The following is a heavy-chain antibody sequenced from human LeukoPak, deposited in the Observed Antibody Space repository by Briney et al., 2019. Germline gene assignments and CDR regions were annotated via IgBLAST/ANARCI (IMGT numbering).Heavy chain of an antibody. Sequence: PSETLSLTCTVSGGSISSYYWSWIRQPPGKGLEWIGYIYYSGSTNYNPSLKSRVTISVDTSKNQFSLKLSSVTAANTAVYYCARGGGGRYCSSTSCSTQTNNWFDPWGQGTLVTVSS. CDR1: GGSISSYY. CDR2: IYYSGST. V-gene: IGHV4-59*01. J-gene: IGHJ5*02. CDR3: ARGGGGRYCSSTSCSTQTNNWFDP. D-gene: IGHD2-2*01.